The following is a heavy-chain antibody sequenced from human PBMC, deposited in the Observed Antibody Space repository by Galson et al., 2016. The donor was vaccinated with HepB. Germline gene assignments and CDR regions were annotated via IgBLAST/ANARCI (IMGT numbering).Heavy chain of an antibody. V-gene: IGHV4-61*02. J-gene: IGHJ3*02. CDR1: GGSISSGSYF. CDR2: MFTSGNS. Sequence: TLSLTCTVSGGSISSGSYFCNWIRQPAGKGLKWIGSMFTSGNSNYNPSLKSRVTISLDTSNNQFSLRLTSVTAADTGVYYCARGTDIVLVGLDLDIWGHGTMVTVSS. CDR3: ARGTDIVLVGLDLDI. D-gene: IGHD2-8*02.